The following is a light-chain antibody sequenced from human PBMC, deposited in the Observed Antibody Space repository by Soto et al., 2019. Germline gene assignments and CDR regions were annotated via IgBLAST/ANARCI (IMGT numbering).Light chain of an antibody. Sequence: QSVLTQPPSASGTPGQRVTISSSGSSSNIGSNYVYWYQQLPGTAPKLLIYRNNQRPSGVPDRFSGSKSGTSASLAISGLRSEDEADYYCAAWDDSLSASCVFGTGTKVTVL. CDR1: SSNIGSNY. CDR2: RNN. V-gene: IGLV1-47*01. J-gene: IGLJ1*01. CDR3: AAWDDSLSASCV.